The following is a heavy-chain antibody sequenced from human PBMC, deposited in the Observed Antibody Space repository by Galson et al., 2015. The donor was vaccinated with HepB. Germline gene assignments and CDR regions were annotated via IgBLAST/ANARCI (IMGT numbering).Heavy chain of an antibody. CDR1: GYSFTGYW. J-gene: IGHJ4*02. CDR3: ARLDSDGSGYYFDA. V-gene: IGHV5-10-1*01. Sequence: QSGAEVKKPGESLRISCKASGYSFTGYWITWVRQMPGKGLEWMGMVDPSDSHTRYSPSFQGHVTISADKSITTAYLQWSSLKASGTAMYYCARLDSDGSGYYFDAWGQGTLVTVSS. D-gene: IGHD3-22*01. CDR2: VDPSDSHT.